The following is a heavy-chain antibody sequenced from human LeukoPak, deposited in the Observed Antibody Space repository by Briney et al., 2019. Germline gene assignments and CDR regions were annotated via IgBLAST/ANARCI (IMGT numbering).Heavy chain of an antibody. Sequence: GGSLRLSCAASGFTFSSYAMSWVRQAPGKGLEWVSVISGSGSSTYSADSVKGRFTVPRDNAKNTLYLQMNSLRAEDTAVYYCAKGIYSGTPPSDYWGQGTLVTVSS. CDR1: GFTFSSYA. D-gene: IGHD6-13*01. V-gene: IGHV3-23*01. J-gene: IGHJ4*02. CDR2: ISGSGSST. CDR3: AKGIYSGTPPSDY.